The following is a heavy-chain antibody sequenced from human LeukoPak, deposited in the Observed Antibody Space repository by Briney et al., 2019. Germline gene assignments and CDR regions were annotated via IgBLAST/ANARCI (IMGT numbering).Heavy chain of an antibody. V-gene: IGHV3-23*01. D-gene: IGHD4-23*01. CDR2: LSPSGASI. CDR1: GFTFGSYA. Sequence: GGSLRLSCAASGFTFGSYAMSWVRQAPGRGLEWVSSLSPSGASIYYADSVKGRFSISRDNSKNTLYLQMNNLRAEDTALYYCAAGPYGGNTPFDYWGQGTLSPSP. CDR3: AAGPYGGNTPFDY. J-gene: IGHJ4*02.